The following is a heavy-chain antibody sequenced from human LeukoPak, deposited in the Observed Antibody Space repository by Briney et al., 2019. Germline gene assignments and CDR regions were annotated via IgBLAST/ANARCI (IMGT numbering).Heavy chain of an antibody. CDR2: ISYDGSNK. V-gene: IGHV3-30-3*01. CDR1: GFTFSSYA. Sequence: GGSLRLSCAASGFTFSSYAMHWVRQAPGKGLEWVAVISYDGSNKYYADSVKGRFTISRDNSKNTLYLQTNSLRAEDTAVYYCARVRKGYFDYWGQGTLVTVSS. CDR3: ARVRKGYFDY. J-gene: IGHJ4*02.